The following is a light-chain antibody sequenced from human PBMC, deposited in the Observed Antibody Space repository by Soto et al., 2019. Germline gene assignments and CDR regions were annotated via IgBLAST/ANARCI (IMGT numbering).Light chain of an antibody. CDR3: CSYAGSYTHV. V-gene: IGLV2-11*01. CDR1: SSDIGGYNY. CDR2: DVI. Sequence: QSVLTQPASVSGSPGQSITISCSGTSSDIGGYNYVSWYQQHPGKAPKLMIYDVIKRPSGVPDRFSGSKSGNTASLTIYGLQAEDEADYYCCSYAGSYTHVFGTGTKVTVL. J-gene: IGLJ1*01.